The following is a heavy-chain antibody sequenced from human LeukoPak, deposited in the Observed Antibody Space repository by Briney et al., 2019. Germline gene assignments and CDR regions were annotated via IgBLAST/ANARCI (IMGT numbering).Heavy chain of an antibody. V-gene: IGHV3-74*01. J-gene: IGHJ4*02. CDR3: ARDLDYGGYSNFDY. CDR2: INGDGSRT. CDR1: GFTFSSYW. D-gene: IGHD4-23*01. Sequence: GGSLRLSCAASGFTFSSYWMHWVRQAPGKGLVWVSRINGDGSRTGYADSVKGRFTISRDNAKNTLYLQMNSLRAEDTAVYYCARDLDYGGYSNFDYWGQGTLVTVSS.